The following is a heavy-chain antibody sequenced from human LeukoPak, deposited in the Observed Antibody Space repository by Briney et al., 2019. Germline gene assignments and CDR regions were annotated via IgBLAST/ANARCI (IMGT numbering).Heavy chain of an antibody. J-gene: IGHJ5*02. Sequence: SETLSLTCAVYGGSFCGYYWSWIRQPPGKGLEWIGEINHSGSTNYNPSLKSRVTISVDTSKNQSSLKLSSVTAADTAVYYCARGEGDIVVVVAATRFDPWGQGTLVTVSS. CDR3: ARGEGDIVVVVAATRFDP. D-gene: IGHD2-15*01. V-gene: IGHV4-34*01. CDR2: INHSGST. CDR1: GGSFCGYY.